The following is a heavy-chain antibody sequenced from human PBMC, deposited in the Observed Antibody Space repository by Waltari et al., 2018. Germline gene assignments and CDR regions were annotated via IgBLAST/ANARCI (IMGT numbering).Heavy chain of an antibody. Sequence: EVRLVESGGGLVMPGGSLRLSCAASGSTLSSDRMDWVRQAPGKGLEWVSSISSSSSYIYYADSVKGRFTISRDNAKNSLYLQMNSLRAEDTAVYYCCSSPFDYWGQGTLVTVSS. V-gene: IGHV3-21*03. D-gene: IGHD6-13*01. CDR3: CSSPFDY. J-gene: IGHJ4*02. CDR2: ISSSSSYI. CDR1: GSTLSSDR.